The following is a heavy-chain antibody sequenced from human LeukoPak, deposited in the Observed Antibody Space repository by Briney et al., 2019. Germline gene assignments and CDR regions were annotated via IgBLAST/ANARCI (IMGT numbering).Heavy chain of an antibody. J-gene: IGHJ6*03. CDR3: ARESSSWSSYYYYYMDV. Sequence: SETLSLTCAVYGGSFSGYYWSWIRQPPGEGLEWIGEINHSGSTNYNPSLKSRVTISVDTSKNQFSLKLSSVTAADTAVYYCARESSSWSSYYYYYMDVWGKGTTVTVSS. V-gene: IGHV4-34*01. CDR2: INHSGST. CDR1: GGSFSGYY. D-gene: IGHD6-13*01.